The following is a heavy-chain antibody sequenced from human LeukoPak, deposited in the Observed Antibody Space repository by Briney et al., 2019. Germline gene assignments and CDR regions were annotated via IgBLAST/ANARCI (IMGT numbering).Heavy chain of an antibody. CDR1: GGSISSGDYY. Sequence: SQTLSLTCTVSGGSISSGDYYWSWIRQPPGKGLEWIGYIYYSGSTYYNPSLKSRVTISVDTSKNQFSLKLSSVTAADTAVYYCARATDDYGDYAYWGQGTLVTVSP. J-gene: IGHJ4*02. D-gene: IGHD4-17*01. V-gene: IGHV4-30-4*01. CDR3: ARATDDYGDYAY. CDR2: IYYSGST.